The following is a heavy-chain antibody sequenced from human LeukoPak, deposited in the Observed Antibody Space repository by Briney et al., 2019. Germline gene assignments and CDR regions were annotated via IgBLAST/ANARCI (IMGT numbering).Heavy chain of an antibody. J-gene: IGHJ4*02. CDR3: ARLRDGRWLLEY. V-gene: IGHV4-31*03. CDR2: IYYSGST. Sequence: TLSLTCPVSGGSISSGGYYWSWIRQHPGKGLEWIGYIYYSGSTYYNPSLKSRVTISEDRSKNQFSLKLSSVTAADTAVYYCARLRDGRWLLEYWGQGTLVTVSS. CDR1: GGSISSGGYY. D-gene: IGHD5-24*01.